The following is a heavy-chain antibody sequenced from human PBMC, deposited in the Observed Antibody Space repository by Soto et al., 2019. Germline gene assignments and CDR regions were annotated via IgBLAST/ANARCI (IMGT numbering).Heavy chain of an antibody. J-gene: IGHJ5*02. D-gene: IGHD4-17*01. Sequence: SETLSLTCAVYGGSFSGYYWSWIRQPQGKGLEWIGEINHSGSTNYNPSLKSRVTISVDTCKNQFSLKLSSVTAADTAVYYCPRGRLRGWLDPWGKGTLATVAS. CDR2: INHSGST. V-gene: IGHV4-34*01. CDR3: PRGRLRGWLDP. CDR1: GGSFSGYY.